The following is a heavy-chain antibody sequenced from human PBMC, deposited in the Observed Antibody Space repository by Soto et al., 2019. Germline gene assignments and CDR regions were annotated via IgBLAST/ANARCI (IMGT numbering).Heavy chain of an antibody. CDR2: ISYDGSNK. J-gene: IGHJ6*02. D-gene: IGHD2-21*01. CDR1: GFTFSSYG. Sequence: QVQLVESGGGVVQPGRSLRLSCAASGFTFSSYGMHWVRQAPGKGLEWVAVISYDGSNKYYADSVKGRFTISRDNXKXXLYLQMNSLRAEDRAVYYCAKGPVMRSYYCYGMDVWGQGTTVTVCS. V-gene: IGHV3-30*18. CDR3: AKGPVMRSYYCYGMDV.